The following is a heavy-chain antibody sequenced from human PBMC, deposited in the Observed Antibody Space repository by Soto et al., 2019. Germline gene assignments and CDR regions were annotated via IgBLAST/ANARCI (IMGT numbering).Heavy chain of an antibody. V-gene: IGHV3-48*02. CDR3: VRDRGYTGYDLEY. CDR1: GFPFRTYA. D-gene: IGHD5-12*01. CDR2: INNNSDTI. J-gene: IGHJ4*02. Sequence: EVQLVESGGGLIQPGGSLRVSCAASGFPFRTYAMNWVRQAPGKGLEWVSYINNNSDTIYYADSVKGRFTISRDNAKNSLYLQMNSLRDEETAVYYCVRDRGYTGYDLEYWGQGTLVTVSS.